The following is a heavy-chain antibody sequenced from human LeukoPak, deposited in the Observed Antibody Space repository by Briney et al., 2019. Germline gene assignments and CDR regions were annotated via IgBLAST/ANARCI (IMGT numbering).Heavy chain of an antibody. CDR2: VSPYNGDT. Sequence: ASVRVSCEASGYTFNNYGISWVRQAPGQGLGWMGWVSPYNGDTNYAQKFRGRVTMYTDTSTSTAYMELRSLRFDDTAIYYCVKDWHILTGRNCFDPWGQGTLVTVSS. D-gene: IGHD3-9*01. J-gene: IGHJ5*02. V-gene: IGHV1-18*01. CDR1: GYTFNNYG. CDR3: VKDWHILTGRNCFDP.